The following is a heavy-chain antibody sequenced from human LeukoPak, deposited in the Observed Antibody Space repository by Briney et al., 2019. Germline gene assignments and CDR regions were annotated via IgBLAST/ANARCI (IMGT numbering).Heavy chain of an antibody. CDR2: INHSGST. CDR3: ARDQGSYAFDY. V-gene: IGHV4-38-2*02. Sequence: PSETLSLTCSVSGYSISSGYYWSWIRQPPGKGLEWIGEINHSGSTNYNPSLKSRVTISVDTSKNQFSLKLSSVTAADTAVYYCARDQGSYAFDYWGQGTLVTVSS. D-gene: IGHD5-18*01. CDR1: GYSISSGYY. J-gene: IGHJ4*02.